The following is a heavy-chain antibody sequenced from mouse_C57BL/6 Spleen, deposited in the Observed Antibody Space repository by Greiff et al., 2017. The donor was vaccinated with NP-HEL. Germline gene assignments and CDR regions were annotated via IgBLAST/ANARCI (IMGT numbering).Heavy chain of an antibody. D-gene: IGHD2-2*01. Sequence: EVHLVESGGGLVQPKGSLTLSCAASGFRFNTYAMTWVRPAPGKGLEWVARLRSKSNNYATYYADSVNERFTISRDDSESMLYLQMNNVNTEDTAMYYFVRQAVTRAGFAYWGQGTLVTVSA. CDR3: VRQAVTRAGFAY. V-gene: IGHV10-1*01. J-gene: IGHJ3*01. CDR1: GFRFNTYA. CDR2: LRSKSNNYAT.